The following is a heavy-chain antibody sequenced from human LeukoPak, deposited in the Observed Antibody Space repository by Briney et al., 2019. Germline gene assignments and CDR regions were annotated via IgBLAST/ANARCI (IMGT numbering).Heavy chain of an antibody. CDR1: GYTLTIYG. J-gene: IGHJ5*02. Sequence: ASVKVSCKASGYTLTIYGISWVRQAPGQGLEWMGWISAYNGNTNYAQKLQGRVTMTTDTSTSTAYMELRSLRSDDTAVYYCAREGDILTGPNWFDPWGQGTLVTVSS. CDR3: AREGDILTGPNWFDP. V-gene: IGHV1-18*01. D-gene: IGHD3-9*01. CDR2: ISAYNGNT.